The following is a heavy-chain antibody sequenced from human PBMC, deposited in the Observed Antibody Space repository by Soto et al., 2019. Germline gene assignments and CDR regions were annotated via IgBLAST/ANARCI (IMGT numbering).Heavy chain of an antibody. CDR3: ARDFRGGAFYS. D-gene: IGHD3-16*01. V-gene: IGHV3-30*03. Sequence: QVRLVESGGGVVQPGRSLRLSCTASGFPFTTYGMHWVRQAPGKGLEWVTIISYAGFGQYDPNSVKGRFTISRDNSKTTMYLQMDSLRFEDTAIYYCARDFRGGAFYSWGQGTLVIVS. CDR1: GFPFTTYG. CDR2: ISYAGFGQ. J-gene: IGHJ4*02.